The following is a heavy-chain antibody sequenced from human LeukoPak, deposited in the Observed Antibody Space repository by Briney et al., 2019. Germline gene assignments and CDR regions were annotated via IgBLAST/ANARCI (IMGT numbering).Heavy chain of an antibody. Sequence: ASVKDSCQASGYTFTSYYLHWVRQAPGQGLEWIGIINPSGGSASYAQKFQGRVTMTRDTSTSTVYLELSSLRSGDTAVYYCARATQSWFDPWGQGTLVTVSS. CDR1: GYTFTSYY. CDR3: ARATQSWFDP. V-gene: IGHV1-46*01. CDR2: INPSGGSA. J-gene: IGHJ5*02.